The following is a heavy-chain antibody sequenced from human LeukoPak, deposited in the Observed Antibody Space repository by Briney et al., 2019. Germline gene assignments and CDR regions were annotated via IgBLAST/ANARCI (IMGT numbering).Heavy chain of an antibody. CDR1: GYTLTELS. D-gene: IGHD2-2*02. CDR2: MNPNSGNT. CDR3: ARGLGYCSSTSCYTWGPYYYGMDV. V-gene: IGHV1-8*01. J-gene: IGHJ6*02. Sequence: ASVKVSCKVSGYTLTELSMHWVRQATGQGLEWMGWMNPNSGNTGYAQKFQGRVTMTRNTSISTAYMELSSLRSEDTAVYYCARGLGYCSSTSCYTWGPYYYGMDVWGQGTTVTVSS.